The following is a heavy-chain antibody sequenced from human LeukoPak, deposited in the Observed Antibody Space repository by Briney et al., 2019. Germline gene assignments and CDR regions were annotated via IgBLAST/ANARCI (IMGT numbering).Heavy chain of an antibody. V-gene: IGHV3-33*01. CDR1: GFTFSTYG. Sequence: GRPLRLSCEASGFTFSTYGMHWVRQAPGKGLEWVAVTWYDGSNQYYADSVKGRFTISRDNSKNTMYLQMDSLRDEDTAVYYCAREIRDTGWYVDYWGQGTLVTVSS. J-gene: IGHJ4*02. CDR3: AREIRDTGWYVDY. D-gene: IGHD6-19*01. CDR2: TWYDGSNQ.